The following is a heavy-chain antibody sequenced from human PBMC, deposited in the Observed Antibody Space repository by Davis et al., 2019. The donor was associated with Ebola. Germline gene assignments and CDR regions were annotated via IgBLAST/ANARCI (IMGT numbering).Heavy chain of an antibody. CDR3: ARLDYSNYGGDY. CDR1: GGSFSGYY. Sequence: PSETLSLTCAVYGGSFSGYYWSWIRQPAGKGLEWIGHIYTSGSTNYNPSLKSRVTISVDTSKNQFSLKLSSVTAADTAVYYCARLDYSNYGGDYWGQGTLVTVSS. V-gene: IGHV4-59*10. CDR2: IYTSGST. J-gene: IGHJ4*02. D-gene: IGHD4-11*01.